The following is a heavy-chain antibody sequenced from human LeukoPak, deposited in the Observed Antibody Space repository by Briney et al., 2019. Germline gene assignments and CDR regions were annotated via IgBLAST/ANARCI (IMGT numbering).Heavy chain of an antibody. J-gene: IGHJ6*02. V-gene: IGHV3-13*01. CDR3: ARAKRETSTRPWTSGMDV. D-gene: IGHD3/OR15-3a*01. CDR1: GFTLSDYD. CDR2: LGSAGDK. Sequence: GGSLRLSCAASGFTLSDYDIHWVRQAIGKGLDWVSGLGSAGDKYHAGSERGRFTISREYAENSVYLQMNGLRPEDTAIYYCARAKRETSTRPWTSGMDVWGQGTTVTVSS.